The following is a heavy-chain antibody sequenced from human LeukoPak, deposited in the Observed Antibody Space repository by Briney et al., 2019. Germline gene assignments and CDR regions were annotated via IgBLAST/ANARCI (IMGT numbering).Heavy chain of an antibody. CDR2: IRYDGTEK. V-gene: IGHV3-33*06. D-gene: IGHD6-13*01. CDR3: AKDGPYTSSFDY. CDR1: EFSFSNFA. J-gene: IGHJ4*02. Sequence: GRSLILSCEASEFSFSNFAMHWVRQAPGKGLEWVAMIRYDGTEKTYADSVKGRFTISRDNSKKTVHLQMNSLRAEDTALYYCAKDGPYTSSFDYWGQGTLVTVSS.